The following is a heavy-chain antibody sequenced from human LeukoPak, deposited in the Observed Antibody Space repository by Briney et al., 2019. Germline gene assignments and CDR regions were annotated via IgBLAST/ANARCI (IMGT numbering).Heavy chain of an antibody. CDR3: ARGRRSARQPPLDY. Sequence: PSETLSLTCAVYGGSFSGYYWSWIRQPPGKGLEWIGEINHSGSTNYNPSLKSRVTISVDTSKNQFSLKLSSVTAAEPAVYYCARGRRSARQPPLDYWGQGTLVTVSS. J-gene: IGHJ4*02. CDR2: INHSGST. CDR1: GGSFSGYY. V-gene: IGHV4-34*01. D-gene: IGHD6-6*01.